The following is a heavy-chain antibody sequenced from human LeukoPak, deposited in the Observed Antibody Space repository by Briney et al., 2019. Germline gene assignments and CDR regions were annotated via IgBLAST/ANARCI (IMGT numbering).Heavy chain of an antibody. CDR1: GFTFSNYE. Sequence: GGSLRLSCAASGFTFSNYEMNWVRQAPGKGLEWVAVISYDGSNKYYADSVRGRFTISRDNSKNTLYLQMNSLRAEDTAVYYCATTLDRIVGATHFDYWGQGTLVTVSS. J-gene: IGHJ4*02. CDR2: ISYDGSNK. V-gene: IGHV3-30*03. D-gene: IGHD1-26*01. CDR3: ATTLDRIVGATHFDY.